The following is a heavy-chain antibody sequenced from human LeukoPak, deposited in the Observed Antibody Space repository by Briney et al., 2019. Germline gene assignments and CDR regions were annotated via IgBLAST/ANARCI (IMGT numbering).Heavy chain of an antibody. CDR1: GYTFTGYN. D-gene: IGHD3-16*02. V-gene: IGHV1-2*02. J-gene: IGHJ4*02. CDR3: ATSFLTFGGVIVDY. CDR2: INPNSGGT. Sequence: GASVKVSCKASGYTFTGYNIHWVRQAPGQGLEWMGWINPNSGGTNYAQKFQGRVTMTRDTSISTAYMELSRLRSDDTAVYYCATSFLTFGGVIVDYWGQGTLVTVSS.